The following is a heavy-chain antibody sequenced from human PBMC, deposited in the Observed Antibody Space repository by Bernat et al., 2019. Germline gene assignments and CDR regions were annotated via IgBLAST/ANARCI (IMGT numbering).Heavy chain of an antibody. CDR2: IYHSGST. J-gene: IGHJ4*02. CDR3: ARERFVIAAAGKPDDY. CDR1: GYSISSGYY. D-gene: IGHD6-13*01. Sequence: QVQLQESGPGLVKPSETLSLTCAVSGYSISSGYYWGWIRQPPGKGLEWIGSIYHSGSTYYNPSLKSRVTISVDPSKNQFSLKPSSVTAADTAVYYCARERFVIAAAGKPDDYWGQGTLVTVSS. V-gene: IGHV4-38-2*02.